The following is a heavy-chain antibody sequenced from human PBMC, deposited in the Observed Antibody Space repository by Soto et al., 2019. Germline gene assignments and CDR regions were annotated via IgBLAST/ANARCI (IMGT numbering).Heavy chain of an antibody. CDR2: IYHSGST. CDR1: GGSISSGGYS. J-gene: IGHJ5*02. CDR3: ARSAGKNWFDP. V-gene: IGHV4-30-2*01. Sequence: SETLSLTCAVSGGSISSGGYSWSWIRQPPGKGLEWIGYIYHSGSTYYNPSLKSRVTISVDRSKNQFSLKLSSVTAADTAVYYCARSAGKNWFDPWGQGTLVTVSS.